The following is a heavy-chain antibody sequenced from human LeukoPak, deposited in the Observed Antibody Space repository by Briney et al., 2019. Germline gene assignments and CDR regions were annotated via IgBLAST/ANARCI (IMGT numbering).Heavy chain of an antibody. CDR2: IIPILGIA. Sequence: GASVKVSCKASGYTFTGYYMHWARQAPGQGLEWMGRIIPILGIANYAQKFQGRGTITADKSTSTAYMELSSLRSEDTAVYYCAREESDNWFDPWGQGTLVTVSS. D-gene: IGHD5-24*01. V-gene: IGHV1-69*04. J-gene: IGHJ5*02. CDR3: AREESDNWFDP. CDR1: GYTFTGYY.